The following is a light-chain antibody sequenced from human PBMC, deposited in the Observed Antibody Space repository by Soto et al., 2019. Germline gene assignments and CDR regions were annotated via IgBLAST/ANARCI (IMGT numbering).Light chain of an antibody. J-gene: IGKJ1*01. CDR3: QQYGSSPWT. CDR1: QSVGSIY. V-gene: IGKV3-20*01. CDR2: GAS. Sequence: DSVMTRSPGTLSLXPGERATVXXRASQSVGSIYLAWYQQKPGQAPRLLIYGASSRATGIPDRFSGSGSGTDFTLTISRLEPEDFAVYYCQQYGSSPWTFGQGTKVDIK.